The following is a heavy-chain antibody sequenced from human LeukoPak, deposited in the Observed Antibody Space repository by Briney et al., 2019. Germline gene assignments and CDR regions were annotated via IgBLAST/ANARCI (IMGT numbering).Heavy chain of an antibody. D-gene: IGHD3-10*01. CDR2: ISGSGGST. J-gene: IGHJ4*02. V-gene: IGHV3-23*01. Sequence: GGSLRRSCAASGFTFSSYAMSWVRQAPGKGLEWVSAISGSGGSTYYADSVKGRFTISRDNSKNTLYLQMNSLRAEDTAVYYCAKGRITMVRGVIFFDYWGQGTLVTVSS. CDR1: GFTFSSYA. CDR3: AKGRITMVRGVIFFDY.